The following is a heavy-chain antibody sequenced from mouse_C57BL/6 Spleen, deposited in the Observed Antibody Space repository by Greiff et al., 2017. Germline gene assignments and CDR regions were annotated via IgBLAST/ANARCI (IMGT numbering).Heavy chain of an antibody. V-gene: IGHV5-6*02. Sequence: DVKLVESGGDLVKPGGSLKLSCAASGFTFSSYGMSWVRQTPDKRLAWVATISSGGSYTYYPDSVKGRFTISRDNAKNTLYLQMSSLKSEDTAMYYCARLGGSSSYAMDYWGQGTSVTVSS. CDR3: ARLGGSSSYAMDY. CDR2: ISSGGSYT. CDR1: GFTFSSYG. D-gene: IGHD1-1*01. J-gene: IGHJ4*01.